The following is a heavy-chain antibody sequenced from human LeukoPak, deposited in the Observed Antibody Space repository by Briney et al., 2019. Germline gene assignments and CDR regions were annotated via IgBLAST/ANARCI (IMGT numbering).Heavy chain of an antibody. D-gene: IGHD6-25*01. CDR3: AKISGPSGYGFIDY. CDR1: GFTFSSHA. V-gene: IGHV3-23*01. CDR2: ISGGADST. J-gene: IGHJ4*02. Sequence: GGSLRLSCAASGFTFSSHAMSWVRQAPGRGLEWVSVISGGADSTYYAGSVKGRFTLSRDNSKNTLSLQMNGLRAEDTAVYYCAKISGPSGYGFIDYWGRGTLVTVSS.